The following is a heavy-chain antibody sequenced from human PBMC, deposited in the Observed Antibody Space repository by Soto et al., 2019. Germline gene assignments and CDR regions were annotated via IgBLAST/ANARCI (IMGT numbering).Heavy chain of an antibody. CDR1: GFTFSSYS. CDR3: ARDLVRGAPSYYYYGMDV. CDR2: ISSSSSYI. V-gene: IGHV3-21*01. Sequence: GGSLRLSCAASGFTFSSYSMNWVRQAPGKGLEWVSSISSSSSYIYYADSVKGRFTISRDNAKNSLYLQMNSLRAEDTAVYYCARDLVRGAPSYYYYGMDVWGQGTTVTVSS. D-gene: IGHD3-10*01. J-gene: IGHJ6*02.